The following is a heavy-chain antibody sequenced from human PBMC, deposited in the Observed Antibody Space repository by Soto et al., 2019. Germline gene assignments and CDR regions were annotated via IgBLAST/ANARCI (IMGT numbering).Heavy chain of an antibody. CDR3: ARIFSSYDSSGYSPYYFDY. Sequence: SGPTLVNPTQTLTLTCTFSGFSLSTSGMRVSWIRQPPGKALEWLARIDWDDDKFYSTSLKTRLTISKDTSKNQVVLTMTNMDPVDTATYYCARIFSSYDSSGYSPYYFDYWGQGTLVTVSS. V-gene: IGHV2-70*04. CDR2: IDWDDDK. J-gene: IGHJ4*02. CDR1: GFSLSTSGMR. D-gene: IGHD3-22*01.